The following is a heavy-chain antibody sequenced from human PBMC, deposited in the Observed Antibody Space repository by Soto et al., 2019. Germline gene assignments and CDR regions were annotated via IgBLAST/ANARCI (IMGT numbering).Heavy chain of an antibody. J-gene: IGHJ5*02. Sequence: QVQLVQSGAEVKKPGASVKVSCKASGYTFTGYYMHWVRQAPGQGLEWMGWINPNSGGTNYAQKFQGRVTMTRDTSISTAYMELSRLRSDDTAVYYCARMSPYCSGGSCCDVAGWFDPWGQGTLVTVSS. CDR1: GYTFTGYY. V-gene: IGHV1-2*02. D-gene: IGHD2-15*01. CDR2: INPNSGGT. CDR3: ARMSPYCSGGSCCDVAGWFDP.